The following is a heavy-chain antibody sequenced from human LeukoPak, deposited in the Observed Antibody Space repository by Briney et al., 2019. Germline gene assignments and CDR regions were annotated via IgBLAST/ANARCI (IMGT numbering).Heavy chain of an antibody. J-gene: IGHJ4*02. CDR2: IIPIFGTA. D-gene: IGHD3-10*01. V-gene: IGHV1-69*13. CDR1: GGTFSSYA. CDR3: ARDSSRFGELWGYFDY. Sequence: SVKVSCKASGGTFSSYAISWVRQAPGQGLEWIRGIIPIFGTANYAQKFQGRVTITADESTSTAYMELSSLRSEDTAVYYCARDSSRFGELWGYFDYWGQGTLVTVSS.